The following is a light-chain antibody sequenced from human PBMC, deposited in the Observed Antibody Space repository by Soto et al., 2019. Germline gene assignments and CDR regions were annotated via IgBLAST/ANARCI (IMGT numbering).Light chain of an antibody. CDR3: QHRMNWPLT. V-gene: IGKV3-11*01. J-gene: IGKJ5*01. CDR1: QSVSSY. CDR2: DAS. Sequence: IVLIQYPATLSLSPGERATLSCRASQSVSSYLLWYQQKPGQAPRLLIYDASNRASGTPARFSGSGSETDFTLTISSLEPEDFAVYYCQHRMNWPLTFGQGTLPE.